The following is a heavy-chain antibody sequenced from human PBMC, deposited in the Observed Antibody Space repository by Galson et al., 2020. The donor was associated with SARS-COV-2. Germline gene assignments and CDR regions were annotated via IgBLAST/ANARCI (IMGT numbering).Heavy chain of an antibody. Sequence: ASVTVSCKASGYTFTSYDINWVRQATGQGLEWLGWMNTNSGNTGYAQKFQGRVTMTSNTSISTAYLELSSLRSEDTAIYYCATPMVGGTFDYWGQGTLVTVSS. J-gene: IGHJ4*02. D-gene: IGHD1-26*01. CDR3: ATPMVGGTFDY. CDR2: MNTNSGNT. CDR1: GYTFTSYD. V-gene: IGHV1-8*01.